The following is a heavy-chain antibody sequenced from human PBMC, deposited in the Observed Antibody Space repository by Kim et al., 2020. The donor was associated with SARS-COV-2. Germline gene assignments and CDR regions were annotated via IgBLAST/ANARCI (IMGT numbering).Heavy chain of an antibody. CDR3: AKGRQAVVTAQLPFGD. CDR1: GFTFSNHA. D-gene: IGHD2-21*02. Sequence: GGSLRLSCAASGFTFSNHAMTWVRQTPGKGLAWVAVISDTGSRTFYADSVKGRFTISRDNSKNTVYLEMSSLRAEDTALYYCAKGRQAVVTAQLPFGDWGRGTLVTVPT. J-gene: IGHJ4*02. V-gene: IGHV3-23*01. CDR2: ISDTGSRT.